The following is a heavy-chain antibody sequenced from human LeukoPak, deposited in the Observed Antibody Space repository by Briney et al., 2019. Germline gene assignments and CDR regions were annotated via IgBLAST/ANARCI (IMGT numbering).Heavy chain of an antibody. Sequence: GGPWNLSCQPSGFTFTSYAMSWFRKAPGKGLEWFSPIIGSGGSTYYADSVKGRFTISRDNSKNTLYLRMNSLRAEDTAVYYCAKLIVGATPLGIYFDYWGQGTLVTVSS. CDR2: IIGSGGST. J-gene: IGHJ4*02. CDR3: AKLIVGATPLGIYFDY. D-gene: IGHD1-26*01. V-gene: IGHV3-23*01. CDR1: GFTFTSYA.